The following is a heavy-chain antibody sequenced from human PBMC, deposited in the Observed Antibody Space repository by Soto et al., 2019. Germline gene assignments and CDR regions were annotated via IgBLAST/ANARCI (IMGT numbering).Heavy chain of an antibody. V-gene: IGHV1-69*13. CDR2: IIPIFGTA. CDR1: GGTFSSYS. Sequence: SVKVSCKSSGGTFSSYSISWVRQAPGQGLEWMGGIIPIFGTANYAQKFQGRVTITADESTSTAYMELSSLRSEDTAVYYCARGRTIFHYYGMDVWGQGTTVTVSS. CDR3: ARGRTIFHYYGMDV. D-gene: IGHD3-3*01. J-gene: IGHJ6*02.